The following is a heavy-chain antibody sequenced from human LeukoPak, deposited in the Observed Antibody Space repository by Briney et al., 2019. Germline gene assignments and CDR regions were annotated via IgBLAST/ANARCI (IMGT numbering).Heavy chain of an antibody. J-gene: IGHJ3*02. CDR2: ISSSSSYI. CDR3: AGLLWFGELLYGAFDI. D-gene: IGHD3-10*01. Sequence: GGSLRLSCAPSTLTSSSYSMNWDRQATRQGPEWASSISSSSSYIYYADSVKDRFTISRDNAKNSLYLQMNSLRAEDTAVYYCAGLLWFGELLYGAFDIWGQATMVTVSS. V-gene: IGHV3-21*01. CDR1: TLTSSSYS.